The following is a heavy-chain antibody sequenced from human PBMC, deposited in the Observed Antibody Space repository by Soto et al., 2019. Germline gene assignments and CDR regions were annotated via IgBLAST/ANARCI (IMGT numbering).Heavy chain of an antibody. J-gene: IGHJ6*02. CDR2: ISSSSSYI. CDR1: GFTFSSYS. D-gene: IGHD2-15*01. CDR3: ARGCSGGSCYSGPYYYYYGMDV. Sequence: EVQLVESGGGLVKPGGSLRLSCAASGFTFSSYSMNWVRQAPGKGLEWVSSISSSSSYIYYADSVKGRFTISRDNAKNSLYLQMSSLRAEDTAVYYCARGCSGGSCYSGPYYYYYGMDVWGQGTTVTVSS. V-gene: IGHV3-21*01.